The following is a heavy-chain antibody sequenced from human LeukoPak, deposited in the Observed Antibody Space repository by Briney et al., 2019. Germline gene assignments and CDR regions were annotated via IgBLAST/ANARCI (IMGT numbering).Heavy chain of an antibody. Sequence: SETLSLTCAVSGGSISSSNWWSWVRQPPGKGLEWIGEIYHSGSTNYNPSLKSRVTISVDKSKNQFSLKLSSVTAADTAVYYCARVGYYYGSGSYEDGAFDIWGQGTMVTVSS. V-gene: IGHV4-4*02. CDR2: IYHSGST. D-gene: IGHD3-10*01. CDR3: ARVGYYYGSGSYEDGAFDI. J-gene: IGHJ3*02. CDR1: GGSISSSNW.